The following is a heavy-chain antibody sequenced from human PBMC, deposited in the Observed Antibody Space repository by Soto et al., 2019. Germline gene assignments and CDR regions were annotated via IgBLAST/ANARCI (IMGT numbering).Heavy chain of an antibody. D-gene: IGHD3-22*01. CDR1: GFTFRNNG. J-gene: IGHJ6*02. CDR3: AKGGSGNYLTYYYYYGMDV. CDR2: ISYDGNNK. V-gene: IGHV3-30*18. Sequence: QVQLVESGGGVVQPGRSLRLSCEASGFTFRNNGMHWVRQLPGKGLEWVAVISYDGNNKYYADSVKGRFTISRDISKNTVYLQMNNLRTEDTAMYYCAKGGSGNYLTYYYYYGMDVWGLGTTVTVSS.